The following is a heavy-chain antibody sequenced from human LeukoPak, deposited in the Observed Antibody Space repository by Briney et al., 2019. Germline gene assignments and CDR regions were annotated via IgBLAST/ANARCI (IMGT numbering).Heavy chain of an antibody. D-gene: IGHD3-10*01. CDR3: ARHESFRGYFDY. J-gene: IGHJ4*02. CDR1: GASISDYY. V-gene: IGHV4-59*08. CDR2: IYYSGST. Sequence: SSETLSLTCTVSGASISDYYWSWIRQPPGKGLECIGYIYYSGSTNYNPSLKSRVTISVDTSTNQYSLKLSSVTAADTAAYYCARHESFRGYFDYWGQGTLVTVSS.